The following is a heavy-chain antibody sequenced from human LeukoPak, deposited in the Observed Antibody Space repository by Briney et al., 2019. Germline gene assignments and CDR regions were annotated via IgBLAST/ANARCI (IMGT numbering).Heavy chain of an antibody. CDR1: GFTFSSYS. V-gene: IGHV3-21*01. Sequence: GGSLRLSCAASGFTFSSYSMNWVRQAPGKGLEWVSSISSSSSYIYYAASVKGRFTISRDNAKNSLYLQMNSLRAEDTAVYYCARDKCGGDCYFGLDYWGQGTLVTVSS. CDR3: ARDKCGGDCYFGLDY. CDR2: ISSSSSYI. J-gene: IGHJ4*02. D-gene: IGHD2-21*02.